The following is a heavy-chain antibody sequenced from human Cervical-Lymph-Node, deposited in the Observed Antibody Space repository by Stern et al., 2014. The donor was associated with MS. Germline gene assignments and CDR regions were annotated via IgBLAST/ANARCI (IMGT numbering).Heavy chain of an antibody. CDR1: GASIKTIGYF. V-gene: IGHV4-31*03. CDR3: MRGDY. Sequence: MQLVESGPGLVKPSQTLSLTCTVSGASIKTIGYFWSWVRQPPGKGLEWIGFISHSGVTFYNETLKSRVTLSQDTSANQFSLRLTSVTAADTALYFCMRGDYWGRGILVAVSS. J-gene: IGHJ4*02. CDR2: ISHSGVT.